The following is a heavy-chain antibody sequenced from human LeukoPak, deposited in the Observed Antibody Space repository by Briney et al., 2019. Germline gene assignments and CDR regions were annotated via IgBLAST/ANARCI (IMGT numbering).Heavy chain of an antibody. V-gene: IGHV1-18*01. D-gene: IGHD4-11*01. CDR3: ARARYSNYPDY. J-gene: IGHJ4*02. CDR2: INVYNVNI. Sequence: ASVKVSCKASGYTFTSYGISWVRQAPGQGLEWMGWINVYNVNIHYAQKLQGRVTMTADTSTSTAYLELSSLRSDDTAVYYCARARYSNYPDYWGQGTLVTVSS. CDR1: GYTFTSYG.